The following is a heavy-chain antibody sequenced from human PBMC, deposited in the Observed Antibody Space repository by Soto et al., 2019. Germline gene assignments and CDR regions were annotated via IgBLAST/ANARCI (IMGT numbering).Heavy chain of an antibody. CDR3: ARLGFCAGESCYPLDF. CDR2: IIAGSGNT. D-gene: IGHD2-8*02. CDR1: GDRFTSHP. J-gene: IGHJ3*01. V-gene: IGHV1-3*01. Sequence: QVQLVQSGAEVKKPGASVRVSCEASGDRFTSHPFHWVRQAPGQRLEWMGWIIAGSGNTKYSQNFQGRLRITRDTSATTVYMDLSSLRSEATAVYFCARLGFCAGESCYPLDFWGQGTTVSVSS.